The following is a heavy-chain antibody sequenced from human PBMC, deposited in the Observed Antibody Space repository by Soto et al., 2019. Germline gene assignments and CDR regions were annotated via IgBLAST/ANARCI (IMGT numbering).Heavy chain of an antibody. CDR2: MHNSGST. Sequence: SETLSLTCTVSGGSISSYYWSWIRQPPGKGLEWIGYMHNSGSTKYNPSLKSRVTISADTSKNQFSLQLSSVTAADSAVYYCARGHYDFWSGYFATIDYWGQGTLVTVSS. CDR1: GGSISSYY. J-gene: IGHJ4*02. D-gene: IGHD3-3*01. V-gene: IGHV4-59*08. CDR3: ARGHYDFWSGYFATIDY.